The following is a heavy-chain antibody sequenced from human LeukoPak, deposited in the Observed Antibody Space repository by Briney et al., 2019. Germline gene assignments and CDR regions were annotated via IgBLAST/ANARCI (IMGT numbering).Heavy chain of an antibody. V-gene: IGHV4-59*01. CDR2: IYYSGST. CDR3: ARLDYYDRHFDY. CDR1: GGSISSYY. J-gene: IGHJ4*02. D-gene: IGHD3-22*01. Sequence: SETLSLTCTVSGGSISSYYWIWIRQPPGKGLEWIGYIYYSGSTNYNPSLKSRVTISVDTSKNQFSLKLSSVTAADTAVYYCARLDYYDRHFDYWGQGTLVTVSS.